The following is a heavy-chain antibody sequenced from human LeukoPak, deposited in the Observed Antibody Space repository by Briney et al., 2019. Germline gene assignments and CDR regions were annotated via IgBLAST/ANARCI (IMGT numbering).Heavy chain of an antibody. D-gene: IGHD2-15*01. J-gene: IGHJ4*02. V-gene: IGHV4-39*07. CDR1: GGSISSSSYY. CDR2: IYYSATT. Sequence: SETLSLTCIVSGGSISSSSYYWGRIRHPPGKGLEGIGSIYYSATTYYNPSLKSRLTISRDTSNNQFSLNLTSVTAADTGVYYCARIRRLLRGYFDHWGQGTLVT. CDR3: ARIRRLLRGYFDH.